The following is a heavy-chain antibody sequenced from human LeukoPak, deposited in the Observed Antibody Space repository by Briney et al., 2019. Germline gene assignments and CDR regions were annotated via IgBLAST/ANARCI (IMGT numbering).Heavy chain of an antibody. CDR2: ISGDGVST. CDR3: AKESGKFDY. J-gene: IGHJ4*02. V-gene: IGHV3-43*02. CDR1: GLPIADFA. Sequence: SGGSLRLSCVASGLPIADFAMHWVRHAPGKGLEWVSLISGDGVSTFYADSVKGRFSISRDNSKNSLYLEMNSLRTEDAAMYYCAKESGKFDYWGQGTLVAVSS.